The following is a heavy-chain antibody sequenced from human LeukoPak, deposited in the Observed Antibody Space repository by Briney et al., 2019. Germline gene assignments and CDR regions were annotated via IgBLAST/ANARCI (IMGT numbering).Heavy chain of an antibody. CDR1: GGSISSSSYY. J-gene: IGHJ4*02. D-gene: IGHD2-21*02. CDR3: ARAPFDLSTLWWRPAFDY. CDR2: SYYSGST. Sequence: SETLSLTCTVSGGSISSSSYYWGWIRQPPGKGLEWIGSSYYSGSTYYNPSLKSRVTISVDTSKNQFSLKLSSVTAADTAVYYCARAPFDLSTLWWRPAFDYWGQGTLVTVSS. V-gene: IGHV4-39*07.